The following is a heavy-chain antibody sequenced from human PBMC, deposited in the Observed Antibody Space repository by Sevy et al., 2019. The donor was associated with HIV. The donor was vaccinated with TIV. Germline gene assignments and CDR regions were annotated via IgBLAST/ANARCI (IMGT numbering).Heavy chain of an antibody. CDR2: INPKTGAT. CDR1: GYTFSDYY. Sequence: ASVKVSCKASGYTFSDYYLHWLRLAPGQGFEWMGWINPKTGATKYAQRFQGRVTLSRDTSITTAYMELSSLRSDDAALFYCPRDLVRDDYSYGAFDYRGQGTLVTVSS. J-gene: IGHJ4*02. D-gene: IGHD5-18*01. CDR3: PRDLVRDDYSYGAFDY. V-gene: IGHV1-2*02.